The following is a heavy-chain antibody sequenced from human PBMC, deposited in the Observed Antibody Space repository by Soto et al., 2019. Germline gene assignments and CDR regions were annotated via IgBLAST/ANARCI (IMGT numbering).Heavy chain of an antibody. V-gene: IGHV4-59*01. Sequence: ASETLSLTCTVSGGSISAYHWSWIRQPPGKGLEWIGYIYNSGSTKYNPSLKSRVTLSVDTSKNEFSLKLSSVTAADTAVYYCARVDCSSTSCPFDIWGLGTMVTVSS. CDR3: ARVDCSSTSCPFDI. CDR1: GGSISAYH. J-gene: IGHJ3*02. CDR2: IYNSGST. D-gene: IGHD2-2*01.